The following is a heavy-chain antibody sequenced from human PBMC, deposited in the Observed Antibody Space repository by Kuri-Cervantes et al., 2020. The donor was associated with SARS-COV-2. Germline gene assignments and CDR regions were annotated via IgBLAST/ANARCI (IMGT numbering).Heavy chain of an antibody. D-gene: IGHD3-22*01. Sequence: GGSLRLSCAASRFTFNTYRMNWVRQAPGKGLEWVSSISSSSSYIYYADSVKGRFTISRDNAKNSLYLQMNSLRAEDTAVYYCARVEWLLPDYWGQGTLVTVSS. CDR2: ISSSSSYI. CDR1: RFTFNTYR. J-gene: IGHJ4*02. CDR3: ARVEWLLPDY. V-gene: IGHV3-21*01.